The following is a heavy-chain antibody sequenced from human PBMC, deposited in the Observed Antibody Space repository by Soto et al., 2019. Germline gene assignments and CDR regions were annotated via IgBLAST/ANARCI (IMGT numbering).Heavy chain of an antibody. CDR2: IPDSGSST. Sequence: PGGSLRLSCAASGFTFSNYAMSWVRQAPGKGLEWVSAIPDSGSSTYYADSVKGRFTISRDNSKNTLYLQMNSLRAEDTAMYFCAKALRFFDSWGQGTLVTVSX. V-gene: IGHV3-23*01. D-gene: IGHD4-17*01. CDR1: GFTFSNYA. J-gene: IGHJ4*02. CDR3: AKALRFFDS.